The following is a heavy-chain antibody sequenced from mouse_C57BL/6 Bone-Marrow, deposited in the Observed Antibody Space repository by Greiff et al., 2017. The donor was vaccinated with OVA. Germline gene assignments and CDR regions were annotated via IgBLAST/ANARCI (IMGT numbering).Heavy chain of an antibody. D-gene: IGHD2-5*01. CDR2: IDPETGGT. CDR3: TRSYSNYGDFDY. CDR1: GYTFTDYE. J-gene: IGHJ2*01. Sequence: VQGVESGAELVRPGASVTMSCKASGYTFTDYEMNWVKQTPVHGLEWIGDIDPETGGTDYNQKVKGKAILTADKSSSTSYMELRSLTSEDSAVYYCTRSYSNYGDFDYWGQGTTLTVSS. V-gene: IGHV1-15*01.